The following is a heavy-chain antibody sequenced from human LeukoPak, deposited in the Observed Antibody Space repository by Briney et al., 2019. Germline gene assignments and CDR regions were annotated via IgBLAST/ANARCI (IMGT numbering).Heavy chain of an antibody. J-gene: IGHJ6*03. CDR1: GFTFSRYS. D-gene: IGHD3-16*01. V-gene: IGHV3-21*01. CDR2: ITTSSSYI. Sequence: PGGSLRLSCAASGFTFSRYSMNWVRQAPGKGLEWVSSITTSSSYIYYADSVKGRFTISRDNAKNSLYLQMNSLRAEDTAVYYCARLGAYYYYYMDVWGKGTTVTITS. CDR3: ARLGAYYYYYMDV.